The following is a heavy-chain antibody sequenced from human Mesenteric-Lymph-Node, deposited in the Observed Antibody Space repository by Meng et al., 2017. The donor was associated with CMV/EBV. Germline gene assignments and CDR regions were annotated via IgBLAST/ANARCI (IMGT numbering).Heavy chain of an antibody. CDR3: AILGEGAMGAYFDY. Sequence: GESLKISCAASGFTFSDYYMSWIRQAPGKGLEWVSYISSGGSTIYYADSVKGRFTISRDNAKNSLYLQMNSLRAEDTAVYYCAILGEGAMGAYFDYWGQGTLVTVSS. D-gene: IGHD1-26*01. CDR1: GFTFSDYY. CDR2: ISSGGSTI. V-gene: IGHV3-11*04. J-gene: IGHJ4*02.